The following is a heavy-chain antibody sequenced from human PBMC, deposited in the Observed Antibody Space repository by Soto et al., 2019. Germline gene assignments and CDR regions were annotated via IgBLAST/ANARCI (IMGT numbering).Heavy chain of an antibody. D-gene: IGHD3-10*01. CDR2: ISSSSSTI. CDR1: GSTFSSYS. V-gene: IGHV3-48*01. Sequence: GGSLRLSCAASGSTFSSYSMNWVRQAPGKGLEWVSYISSSSSTIYYADSVKGRFTISRDNAKNSLYLQMNSLRAEDTAVYYCARGINYYGSGSKYYFDYWGQGTLVTISS. J-gene: IGHJ4*02. CDR3: ARGINYYGSGSKYYFDY.